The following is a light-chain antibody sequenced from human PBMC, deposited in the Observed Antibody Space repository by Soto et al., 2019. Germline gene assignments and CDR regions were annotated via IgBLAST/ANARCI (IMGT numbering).Light chain of an antibody. CDR2: WPS. CDR3: HQYYTTPWT. CDR1: QSVLYSSNNKTY. J-gene: IGKJ1*01. Sequence: DSVMTQSPDSLPVSLGERATINSKSSQSVLYSSNNKTYLAWYQQKAGQPPNLIIYWPSTRKSGVPDRSSGSGSGTDFTLTISSLQAEDVAVYYCHQYYTTPWTFGQGTRVELK. V-gene: IGKV4-1*01.